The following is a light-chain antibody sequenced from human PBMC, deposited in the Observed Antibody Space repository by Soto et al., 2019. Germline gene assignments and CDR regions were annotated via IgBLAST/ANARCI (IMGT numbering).Light chain of an antibody. J-gene: IGLJ1*01. CDR2: EVT. V-gene: IGLV2-14*01. CDR3: SSYTITSSPV. Sequence: QSALTQPASVSGSPGQSITISCTGTSSDFGGYDFVSWYRQYPGQAPKILIYEVTHRPSGVPDRFSGSKSGNTASLTISGLQEDDEADYYCSSYTITSSPVFGPGTKLTVL. CDR1: SSDFGGYDF.